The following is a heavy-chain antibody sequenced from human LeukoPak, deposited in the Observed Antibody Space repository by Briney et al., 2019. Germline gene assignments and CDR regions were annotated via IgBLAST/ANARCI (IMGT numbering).Heavy chain of an antibody. V-gene: IGHV1-3*04. CDR3: ARVFRDRSYMDY. Sequence: ASVKVSCKTSGYTFTSYAMHWVRQAPGQRLEWMGWINTGNGNTKYSQKFQGRVTITRDTSASTAYMELSSLRSEDTAIYYCARVFRDRSYMDYWGQGTLVTVSS. CDR2: INTGNGNT. CDR1: GYTFTSYA. J-gene: IGHJ4*02. D-gene: IGHD2-21*01.